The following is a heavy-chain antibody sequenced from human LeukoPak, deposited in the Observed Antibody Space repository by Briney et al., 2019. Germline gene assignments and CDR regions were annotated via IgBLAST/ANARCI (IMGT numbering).Heavy chain of an antibody. D-gene: IGHD5-18*01. J-gene: IGHJ4*02. V-gene: IGHV1-69*05. CDR1: GGTFGSYA. Sequence: ASVKVSCKASGGTFGSYAISWVRQAPGQGLEWMGGIIPIFGTANYAQKFQGRVTITTDESTSTAYMELSSLRSEDTVVYYCARARGYSSLGYFDYWGQGTLVTVSS. CDR2: IIPIFGTA. CDR3: ARARGYSSLGYFDY.